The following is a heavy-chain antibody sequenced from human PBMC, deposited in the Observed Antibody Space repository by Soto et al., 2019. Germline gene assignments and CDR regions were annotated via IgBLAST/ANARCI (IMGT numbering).Heavy chain of an antibody. CDR2: MYYSGSA. Sequence: QVQLQESGPGLVKPSETLSLTCTVSGASISSYYWTWIRQPPGKGLEWIGYMYYSGSANYNPSLRSRVTISVDTSKNQFSLNLNSVTAADTAVYYCAREYPVHRAYFDYWGQGILVTVSS. J-gene: IGHJ4*02. CDR3: AREYPVHRAYFDY. D-gene: IGHD3-16*02. V-gene: IGHV4-59*01. CDR1: GASISSYY.